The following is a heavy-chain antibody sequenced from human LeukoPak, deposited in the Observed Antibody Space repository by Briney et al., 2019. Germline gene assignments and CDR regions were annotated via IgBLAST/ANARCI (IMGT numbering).Heavy chain of an antibody. CDR3: ARDLGGTGTTCFDY. CDR2: MNPNSGNT. Sequence: ASVKVSCKASGYTFTSYDINWVRQATGQGLEWMGWMNPNSGNTGYAQKFQGRVTMTRNTSISTAYMELSSLRSEDTAVYYCARDLGGTGTTCFDYWGQGTLVTVSS. V-gene: IGHV1-8*01. D-gene: IGHD1-1*01. CDR1: GYTFTSYD. J-gene: IGHJ4*02.